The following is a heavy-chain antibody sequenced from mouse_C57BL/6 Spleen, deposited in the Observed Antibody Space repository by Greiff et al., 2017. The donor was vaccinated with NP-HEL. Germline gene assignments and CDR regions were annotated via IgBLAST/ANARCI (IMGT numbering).Heavy chain of an antibody. Sequence: VQLQQPGAELVMPGASVKLSCKASGYTFTSYWMPWVKQRPGQGLEWIGEIDPSDSYTNYNQKFKGKSTLTVDKSSSTAYMQLSSLTSEDSAVYYCARGPHFDYWGQGTTRTVSS. CDR3: ARGPHFDY. CDR2: IDPSDSYT. V-gene: IGHV1-69*01. CDR1: GYTFTSYW. J-gene: IGHJ2*01.